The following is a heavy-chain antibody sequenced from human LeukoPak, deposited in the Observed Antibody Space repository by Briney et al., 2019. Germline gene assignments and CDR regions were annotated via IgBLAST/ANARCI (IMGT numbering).Heavy chain of an antibody. CDR1: GGTFSNYA. V-gene: IGHV1-69*13. J-gene: IGHJ1*01. CDR2: IIPIFGTA. CDR3: ARILSSSWYEYFHH. D-gene: IGHD6-19*01. Sequence: GASVKVSCKASGGTFSNYAISWVRQAPGQGLEGMGAIIPIFGTANYAQKFQGRVTITADESTSTAYMELSSLRSEDTAVYYCARILSSSWYEYFHHWGQGTLVTVSS.